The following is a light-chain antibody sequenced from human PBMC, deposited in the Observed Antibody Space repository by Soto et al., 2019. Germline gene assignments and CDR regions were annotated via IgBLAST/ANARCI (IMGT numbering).Light chain of an antibody. CDR1: ESVTSSY. V-gene: IGKV3-20*01. CDR3: QKYGRSPRT. CDR2: GAP. Sequence: EIVLTQSPGTLSLSPGERATLSCSASESVTSSYLAWYQHKPGQAPRLLIYGAPSRATGIPDRFSGSGSGTDCTLTISRLEPEDFAVYYCQKYGRSPRTFGQGTKVEIK. J-gene: IGKJ1*01.